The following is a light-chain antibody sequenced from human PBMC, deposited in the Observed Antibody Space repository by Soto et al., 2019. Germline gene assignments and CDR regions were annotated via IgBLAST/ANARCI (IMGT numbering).Light chain of an antibody. CDR3: SSYTSSSTPALDV. Sequence: QSVLTQPASVSGSPGQSITISCTGTSSDVGGYNYVSWYQQHPGKAPKLMIYDVSNRPSGVSNRFSGSKSGNTASLTISGLQAEDEADYYCSSYTSSSTPALDVFGPGTKLTVL. V-gene: IGLV2-14*01. J-gene: IGLJ1*01. CDR1: SSDVGGYNY. CDR2: DVS.